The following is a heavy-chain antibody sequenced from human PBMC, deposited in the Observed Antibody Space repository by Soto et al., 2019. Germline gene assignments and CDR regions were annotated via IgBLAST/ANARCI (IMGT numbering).Heavy chain of an antibody. J-gene: IGHJ6*02. Sequence: SETLSLTCAVYGGSFSGYYWSWIRQPPGKGLEWIGEINHSGSTNYNPSLKSRVTISVDTSKNQFSLKLSSVTAADTAVYYCARGRYVYYYGSGSYYYYYYGMDVWGQGTTVTVYS. CDR3: ARGRYVYYYGSGSYYYYYYGMDV. CDR1: GGSFSGYY. V-gene: IGHV4-34*01. D-gene: IGHD3-10*01. CDR2: INHSGST.